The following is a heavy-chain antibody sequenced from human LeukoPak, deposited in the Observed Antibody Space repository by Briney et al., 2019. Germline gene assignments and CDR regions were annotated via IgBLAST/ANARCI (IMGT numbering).Heavy chain of an antibody. Sequence: GGSLRLSCAASGFTFSSYAMQCVRQAPGEGLEYVSTITNNGGTTYYANSVKGRFTISRDNSKNTLYLQMGSLRAEDMAVYYCARAATSGYRYGDFDYWGPGAPVTVSS. J-gene: IGHJ4*02. CDR3: ARAATSGYRYGDFDY. CDR2: ITNNGGTT. CDR1: GFTFSSYA. D-gene: IGHD5-18*01. V-gene: IGHV3-64*01.